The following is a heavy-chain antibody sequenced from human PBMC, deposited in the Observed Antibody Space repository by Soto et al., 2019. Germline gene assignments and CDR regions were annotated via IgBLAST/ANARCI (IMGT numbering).Heavy chain of an antibody. Sequence: HSETLSLTCTVSGGSISPFYWSWVRQPPGKGLEWIGYLYYSGNTNYNPSLKSRVTISVDASKNQVSLRLTSVTAADTAVYYCARVGGVAARTFDYWGQGTVVTVSS. J-gene: IGHJ4*02. CDR3: ARVGGVAARTFDY. CDR1: GGSISPFY. CDR2: LYYSGNT. V-gene: IGHV4-59*01. D-gene: IGHD2-15*01.